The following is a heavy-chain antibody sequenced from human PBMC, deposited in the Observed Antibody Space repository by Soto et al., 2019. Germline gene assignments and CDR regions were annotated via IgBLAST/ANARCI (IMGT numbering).Heavy chain of an antibody. J-gene: IGHJ4*02. Sequence: QVQLQESGPGLVKPSGTLSLSCAVSGGSISSSHWWTWFRQPPGKGLEWIGEIYHSGSTNYNPSLKSRVTRSVDTSMNQSALNLSSGTAGDTAVYYCGSSGGGEDYWGQGILVTVSS. D-gene: IGHD3-16*01. CDR1: GGSISSSHW. CDR2: IYHSGST. V-gene: IGHV4-4*02. CDR3: GSSGGGEDY.